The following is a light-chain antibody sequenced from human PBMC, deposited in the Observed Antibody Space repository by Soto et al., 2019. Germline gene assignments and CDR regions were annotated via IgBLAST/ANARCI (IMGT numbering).Light chain of an antibody. CDR2: DVS. V-gene: IGLV2-14*01. Sequence: QSVLTQPASVSGSPGQSITISCTGTSSDVGGYNYVSWYQQHPGKAPKLMIYDVSDRPSGVSNRFSGSKSGNTASLTISGLQADDEADYYCSSYTSGFYVFGTGTKPPS. CDR1: SSDVGGYNY. CDR3: SSYTSGFYV. J-gene: IGLJ1*01.